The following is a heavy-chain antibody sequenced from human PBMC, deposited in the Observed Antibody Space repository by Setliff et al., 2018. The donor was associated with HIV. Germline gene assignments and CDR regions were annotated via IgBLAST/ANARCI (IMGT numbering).Heavy chain of an antibody. CDR1: GYTFTSYP. CDR2: INTSGGSA. CDR3: ARDRGTRYGSGKDFDS. Sequence: ASVKVSCKASGYTFTSYPMHWVRQAPGQGLEWMGVINTSGGSAGYAEKFRGRVTMTRDTSTNTVYMDLRNLRSEDTAVYYCARDRGTRYGSGKDFDSWGQGILVTVSS. V-gene: IGHV1-46*01. J-gene: IGHJ4*02. D-gene: IGHD3-10*01.